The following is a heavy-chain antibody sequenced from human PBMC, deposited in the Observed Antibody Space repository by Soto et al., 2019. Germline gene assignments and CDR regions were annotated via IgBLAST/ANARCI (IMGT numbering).Heavy chain of an antibody. D-gene: IGHD3-3*01. V-gene: IGHV3-23*01. J-gene: IGHJ5*02. Sequence: GGSLRLSCAASGFTFSSYAMSWVRQAPGKGLEWVSAISGSGGSTYYADSAKGRFTISRDNSKNTLYLQMNSLRAEDTAVYYCARGGRSYDFWSGSLGWFDPWGQGTLVTVSS. CDR1: GFTFSSYA. CDR3: ARGGRSYDFWSGSLGWFDP. CDR2: ISGSGGST.